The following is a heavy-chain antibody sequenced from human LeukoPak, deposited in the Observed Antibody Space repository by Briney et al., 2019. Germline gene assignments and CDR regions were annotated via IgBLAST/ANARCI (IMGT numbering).Heavy chain of an antibody. J-gene: IGHJ4*02. CDR3: ARDSVFLSGYSHFDY. D-gene: IGHD3-3*01. V-gene: IGHV3-74*01. CDR2: INSDGSST. CDR1: GFTFSSYW. Sequence: GGSLRLSCAASGFTFSSYWMHWVRQAPGEGLVWVSRINSDGSSTSYADSVKGRFTISRDNAKNTLYLQMNSLRAEDTAVYYCARDSVFLSGYSHFDYWGQGTLVTVSS.